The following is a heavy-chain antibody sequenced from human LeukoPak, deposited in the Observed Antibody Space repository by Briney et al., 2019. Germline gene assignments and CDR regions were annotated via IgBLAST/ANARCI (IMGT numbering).Heavy chain of an antibody. V-gene: IGHV4-4*07. D-gene: IGHD5-24*01. Sequence: PSETLSLTCTVSGGSISTHYWSWIRQPAGKGLEWIGRISTTGSTNYNPSLKSRVTMSIDTSKNQFSLKLSSVTAADTAVYYCAREVEIATQFDYWGRGTLVTVSS. CDR3: AREVEIATQFDY. J-gene: IGHJ4*02. CDR2: ISTTGST. CDR1: GGSISTHY.